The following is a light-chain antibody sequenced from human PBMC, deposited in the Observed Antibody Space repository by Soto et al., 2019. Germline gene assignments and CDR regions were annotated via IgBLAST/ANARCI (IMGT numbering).Light chain of an antibody. CDR2: DAS. J-gene: IGKJ1*01. Sequence: DIHITHSPSTLSASVGARVTITCRASQSISSWLAWYQQKPGRAPKLLIYDASRLESGVPSRFSGSGSGTEFTLTISSLQPDDFATYYCQQYNSYPWTVGQGTTVDIK. CDR3: QQYNSYPWT. V-gene: IGKV1-5*01. CDR1: QSISSW.